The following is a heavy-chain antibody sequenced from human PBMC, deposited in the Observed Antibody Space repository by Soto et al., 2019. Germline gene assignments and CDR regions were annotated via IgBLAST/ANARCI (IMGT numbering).Heavy chain of an antibody. V-gene: IGHV3-23*01. CDR2: ISGSGGST. CDR3: AKGLLAAVAAGGTNYYYYGMDV. D-gene: IGHD6-13*01. CDR1: GFTFSSYA. Sequence: PGGSLRLSCAASGFTFSSYAMSWVRQAPGKGLEWVSAISGSGGSTYYADSVKGRFTISRDNSKNTLYLQMNSLRAEDTAVYYCAKGLLAAVAAGGTNYYYYGMDVWAQGTTVTVSS. J-gene: IGHJ6*02.